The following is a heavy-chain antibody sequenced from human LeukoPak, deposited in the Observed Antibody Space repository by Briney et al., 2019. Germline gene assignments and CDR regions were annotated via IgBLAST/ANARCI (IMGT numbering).Heavy chain of an antibody. CDR1: GGSISSSSDY. Sequence: SETLSLTCTVSGGSISSSSDYWGWIRQPPGKGLEWIGSIYYSGSAYYNPSLKSRVTVSVDTSKNQFSLKLSPVTAADTAVYYCASYYDFWSGYRYWGQGTLVTISS. V-gene: IGHV4-39*07. D-gene: IGHD3-3*01. CDR2: IYYSGSA. CDR3: ASYYDFWSGYRY. J-gene: IGHJ4*02.